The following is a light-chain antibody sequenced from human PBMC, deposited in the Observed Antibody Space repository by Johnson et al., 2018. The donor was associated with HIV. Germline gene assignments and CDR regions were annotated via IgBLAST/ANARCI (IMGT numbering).Light chain of an antibody. CDR1: SFNIGNNY. CDR2: DNN. CDR3: GTWDSSLSAEV. V-gene: IGLV1-51*01. Sequence: QSVLTQPPSVSAAPGQKVTISCSGSSFNIGNNYVSWYQQVPGTAPKLLIYDNNKLPSGIPDRFSGSKSGTSATLGITGLQTGDEADYYCGTWDSSLSAEVFGTGTKVTVL. J-gene: IGLJ1*01.